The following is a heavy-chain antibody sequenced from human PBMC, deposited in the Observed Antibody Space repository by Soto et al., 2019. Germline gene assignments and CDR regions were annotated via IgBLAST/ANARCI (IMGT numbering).Heavy chain of an antibody. D-gene: IGHD3-22*01. V-gene: IGHV3-23*01. Sequence: PGGSLRLSFAASGFTFSSYAMSWVRQAPGKGLEWVSAISGSGGSTYYADSVKGRFTISRDNSKNTLYLQMNSLRAEDTAVYYCAKDLFGDSSGYYPPYYFDYWGQGTLVTVPS. CDR3: AKDLFGDSSGYYPPYYFDY. CDR2: ISGSGGST. J-gene: IGHJ4*02. CDR1: GFTFSSYA.